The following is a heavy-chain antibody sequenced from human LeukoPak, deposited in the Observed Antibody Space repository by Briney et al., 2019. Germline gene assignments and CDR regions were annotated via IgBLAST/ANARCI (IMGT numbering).Heavy chain of an antibody. CDR1: GFTFSSYA. Sequence: GGSLRLSCAASGFTFSSYAMSWVRQAPGKGLEWVSAISGSGGSTYYADSVKGRFTISRDNSKNTLFLQMNSLRAEDTAVYYCAKAGGFSGSYDWGQGTLVTVSS. D-gene: IGHD1-26*01. J-gene: IGHJ4*02. CDR3: AKAGGFSGSYD. V-gene: IGHV3-23*01. CDR2: ISGSGGST.